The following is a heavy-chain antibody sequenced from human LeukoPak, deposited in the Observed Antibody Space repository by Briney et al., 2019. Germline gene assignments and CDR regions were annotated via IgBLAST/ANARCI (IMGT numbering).Heavy chain of an antibody. CDR3: AKDMSLDDDYGYYYYGMDV. J-gene: IGHJ6*02. D-gene: IGHD4/OR15-4a*01. CDR1: GFTFDDYA. Sequence: PGGSLRLSCAASGFTFDDYAMHWVRQAPGKGLEWVSGISWNGGSIDYADSVKGRFTISRDNAKNSLYLQMNSLRAEDTALYYCAKDMSLDDDYGYYYYGMDVWGQGTTVTVSS. CDR2: ISWNGGSI. V-gene: IGHV3-9*01.